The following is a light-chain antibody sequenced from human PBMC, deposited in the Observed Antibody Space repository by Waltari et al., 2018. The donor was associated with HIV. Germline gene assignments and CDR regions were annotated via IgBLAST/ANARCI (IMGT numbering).Light chain of an antibody. J-gene: IGLJ3*02. CDR1: SSATGPSKY. Sequence: QSALTQPPSASGSPGQSVTISCTGVSSATGPSKYVSWYQQHPGKVPKLNIYETIKRPEGVPDRCAGSKSGDTASRTVSGLQAEDEADYYCNSYTGTRKMFGGGTKLTVL. V-gene: IGLV2-8*01. CDR2: ETI. CDR3: NSYTGTRKM.